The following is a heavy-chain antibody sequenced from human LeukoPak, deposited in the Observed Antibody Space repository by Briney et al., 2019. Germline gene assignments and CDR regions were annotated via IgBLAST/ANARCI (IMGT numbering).Heavy chain of an antibody. CDR2: ISYDGSNK. CDR3: AKSSWRYCSGGSCYLVDY. V-gene: IGHV3-30*18. Sequence: GGSLRLSCAASGFTFSSYGMHWVRQAPGKGLEWVAVISYDGSNKYYADSVKGRFTISRGNSKNTLYLQMNSLRAEDTAVYYCAKSSWRYCSGGSCYLVDYWGQGTLVTVSS. D-gene: IGHD2-15*01. J-gene: IGHJ4*02. CDR1: GFTFSSYG.